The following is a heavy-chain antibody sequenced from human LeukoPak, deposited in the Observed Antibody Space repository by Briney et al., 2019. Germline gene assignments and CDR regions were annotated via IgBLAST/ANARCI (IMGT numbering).Heavy chain of an antibody. D-gene: IGHD5-12*01. CDR1: GFTVSSNY. Sequence: PGGSLRLSCAAPGFTVSSNYMSWVRQAPGKGLEWVSVIYSGGNTYYADSVKGRFTTSRDNSKNTLYVQMNSLRAEDTAIYYCARGRGYRDYDRPLDYWGQGTLVTVSS. CDR2: IYSGGNT. V-gene: IGHV3-53*01. J-gene: IGHJ4*02. CDR3: ARGRGYRDYDRPLDY.